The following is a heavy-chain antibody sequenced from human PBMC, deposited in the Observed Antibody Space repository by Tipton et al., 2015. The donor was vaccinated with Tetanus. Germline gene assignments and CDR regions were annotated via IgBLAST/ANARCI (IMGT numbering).Heavy chain of an antibody. CDR2: MNPNTGHA. CDR1: GDTFNTYD. J-gene: IGHJ4*02. Sequence: QSGPEVKKPGSSVKVSCKASGDTFNTYDLNWVRQATGQGLEWLGYMNPNTGHAGYAQKFQGRVTMTSNISITTAYMELRNLRSDDTAVYYCARGNRGSSWYLWGQGSLVTVSS. V-gene: IGHV1-8*02. D-gene: IGHD6-13*01. CDR3: ARGNRGSSWYL.